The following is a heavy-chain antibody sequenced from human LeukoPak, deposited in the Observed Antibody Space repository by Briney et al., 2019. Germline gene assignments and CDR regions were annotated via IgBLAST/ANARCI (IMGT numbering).Heavy chain of an antibody. V-gene: IGHV3-21*01. CDR2: ISSSSSYI. D-gene: IGHD3-22*01. J-gene: IGHJ4*02. Sequence: GGSLRLSCAASGFTFSSYSMNWVRQAPGKGLEWVSPISSSSSYIYYADSVKGRFTISRDNAKNSLYLQMNSLRAEDTAVYYCARDSYYYDSSGSPGWGQGTLVTVSS. CDR1: GFTFSSYS. CDR3: ARDSYYYDSSGSPG.